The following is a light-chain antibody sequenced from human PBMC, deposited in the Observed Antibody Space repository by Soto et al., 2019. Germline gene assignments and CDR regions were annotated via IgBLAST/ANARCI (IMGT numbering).Light chain of an antibody. CDR1: RSVRSY. Sequence: EIVLTQSPATLSLSPGERATLSCRASRSVRSYLAWYQQKPGQAPRLLIYDASNRATGIPARFSGSGSGTDFTLTISSLEPEDFAVYYCHQRSDWPLTFGGGTKVDIK. J-gene: IGKJ4*01. V-gene: IGKV3-11*01. CDR3: HQRSDWPLT. CDR2: DAS.